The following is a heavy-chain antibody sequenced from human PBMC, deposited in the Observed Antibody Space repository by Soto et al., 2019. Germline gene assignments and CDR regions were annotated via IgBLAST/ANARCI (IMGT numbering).Heavy chain of an antibody. Sequence: EVQLLESGGGLVQPGGSLRLSCAASGFTFNNYAMTWVRQATGKGLEWVSAISGGGDTTSYADSVKARFTVSRDGSKNTLYLQMSSLRAEDTALYYCAKGRVGSGSLTPRVDFWGQGTLVTVSS. CDR2: ISGGGDTT. V-gene: IGHV3-23*01. J-gene: IGHJ4*02. CDR1: GFTFNNYA. D-gene: IGHD3-10*01. CDR3: AKGRVGSGSLTPRVDF.